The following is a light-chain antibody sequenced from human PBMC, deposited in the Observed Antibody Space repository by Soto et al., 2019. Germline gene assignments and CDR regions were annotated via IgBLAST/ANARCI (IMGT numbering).Light chain of an antibody. CDR2: GAS. CDR3: QQYNNWPRT. V-gene: IGKV3-15*01. CDR1: QSVSSN. J-gene: IGKJ1*01. Sequence: EIVMTQSPDTLSVSPGERVTFSCRASQSVSSNLAWYQQKPGQTPRLLIYGASTRATGIPDRFSGSGSGTEFTLTISSLQSEDFAVYYCQQYNNWPRTFGQGTKVDIK.